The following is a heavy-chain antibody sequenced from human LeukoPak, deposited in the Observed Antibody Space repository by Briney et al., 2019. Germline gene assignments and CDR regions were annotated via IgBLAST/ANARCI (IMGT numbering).Heavy chain of an antibody. Sequence: SETLSLTCAVYGGSFSGYYWSWIRQPPGKGLEWIGEINHSGSTNYNPSLKSRVTISVDTSKNQFSLKLSSVTAADTAVYYCARGTRGYYYYGMDVWGQGTTVTDSS. CDR1: GGSFSGYY. D-gene: IGHD3-10*01. J-gene: IGHJ6*02. V-gene: IGHV4-34*01. CDR3: ARGTRGYYYYGMDV. CDR2: INHSGST.